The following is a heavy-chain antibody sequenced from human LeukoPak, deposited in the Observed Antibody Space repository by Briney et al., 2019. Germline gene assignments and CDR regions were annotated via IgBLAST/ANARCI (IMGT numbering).Heavy chain of an antibody. CDR3: AISGVVTATDNWFDP. V-gene: IGHV1-69*04. Sequence: ASVKVSCKASGYIFTDYAMNWVRQAPGQGLEWMGRIIPILGIANYAQKFQGRVTITADKSTSTAYMELSSLRSEDTAVYYCAISGVVTATDNWFDPWGQGTLVTVSS. CDR2: IIPILGIA. J-gene: IGHJ5*02. D-gene: IGHD2-21*02. CDR1: GYIFTDYA.